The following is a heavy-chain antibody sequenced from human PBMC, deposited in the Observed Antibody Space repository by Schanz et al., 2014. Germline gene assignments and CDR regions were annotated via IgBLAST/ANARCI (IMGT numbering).Heavy chain of an antibody. Sequence: QVQLQESGPGLVKPSQTLSLTCSVSGGSISSGSYYWNWIRQPAGKGLEWIGRVYTSGSTNYNPSLKSRFPISLDPPKNQSSLTLTSLTAADTAVYYCARDTTWRLDLWGRGTLVTVSS. CDR1: GGSISSGSYY. V-gene: IGHV4-61*02. J-gene: IGHJ2*01. CDR2: VYTSGST. D-gene: IGHD1-1*01. CDR3: ARDTTWRLDL.